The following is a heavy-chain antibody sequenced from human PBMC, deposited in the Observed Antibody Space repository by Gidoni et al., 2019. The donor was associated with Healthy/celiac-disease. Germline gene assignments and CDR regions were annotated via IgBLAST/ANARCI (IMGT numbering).Heavy chain of an antibody. D-gene: IGHD3-3*01. Sequence: QVQLQASGPGLVKPSKTLSLPCTVTGCPISSFYWSWIPQPPGKGLEWIGYIYYSGSTNYNPYLKSRVTISVDTSKNQFSVKLSSVTAADTAVYYCASGTIFGVVDDAFDIWGQGTMVTVSS. J-gene: IGHJ3*02. CDR1: GCPISSFY. CDR2: IYYSGST. CDR3: ASGTIFGVVDDAFDI. V-gene: IGHV4-59*01.